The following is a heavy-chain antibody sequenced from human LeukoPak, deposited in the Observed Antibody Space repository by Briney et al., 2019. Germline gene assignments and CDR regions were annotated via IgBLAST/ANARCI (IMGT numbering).Heavy chain of an antibody. V-gene: IGHV1-18*01. Sequence: ASVKVSCKASGYTFTSYGISWVRQAPGQGLEWMGWISAKSGAADYAQQFRGRVTMTRDTSINTDYMEMKRVTSDDTVVYYCARGAEAETSPLDFWGQGTLVIVS. CDR1: GYTFTSYG. CDR3: ARGAEAETSPLDF. CDR2: ISAKSGAA. D-gene: IGHD6-13*01. J-gene: IGHJ4*02.